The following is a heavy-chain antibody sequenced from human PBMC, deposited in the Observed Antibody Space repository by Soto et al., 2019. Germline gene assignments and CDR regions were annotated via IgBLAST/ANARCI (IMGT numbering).Heavy chain of an antibody. CDR2: MSYDGSNK. CDR1: GFTFSSYA. Sequence: QVQLVESGGGVVQPGRSLRLSCAASGFTFSSYAMHWVRQAPGKGLEWVAVMSYDGSNKYYADSVKGRFTISRDNSKXTLYLQMNSLRAEDTAVYYCARFKGCSGGSCYPYFDYWGQGTLVTVSS. CDR3: ARFKGCSGGSCYPYFDY. D-gene: IGHD2-15*01. V-gene: IGHV3-30-3*01. J-gene: IGHJ4*02.